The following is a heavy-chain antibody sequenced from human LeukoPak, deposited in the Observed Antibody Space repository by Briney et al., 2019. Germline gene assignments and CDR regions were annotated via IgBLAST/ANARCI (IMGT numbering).Heavy chain of an antibody. D-gene: IGHD3-16*01. CDR3: ANSPGAGWGVVS. V-gene: IGHV4-38-2*02. CDR1: GYSISSGYY. Sequence: PSETLSLTCTVSGYSISSGYYWGWIRQPPGKGLEWIGSISHSGNTHYKSSLKSRVTMTVNTSKNQFSLKLSSVTAADTAVYYCANSPGAGWGVVSWGQGILVTVSS. CDR2: ISHSGNT. J-gene: IGHJ5*02.